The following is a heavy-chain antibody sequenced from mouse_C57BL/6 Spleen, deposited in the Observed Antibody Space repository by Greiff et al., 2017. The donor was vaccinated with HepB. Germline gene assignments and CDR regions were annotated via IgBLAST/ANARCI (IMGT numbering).Heavy chain of an antibody. CDR1: GYAFSSSW. J-gene: IGHJ4*01. Sequence: VQRVESGPELVKPGASVKISCKASGYAFSSSWMNWVKQRPGKGLEWIGRIYPGDGDTNYNGKFKGKATLTADKSSSTAYMQLSSLTSEDSAVYFCARKGNYGSLYAMDYWGQGTSVTVSS. CDR3: ARKGNYGSLYAMDY. V-gene: IGHV1-82*01. CDR2: IYPGDGDT. D-gene: IGHD1-1*01.